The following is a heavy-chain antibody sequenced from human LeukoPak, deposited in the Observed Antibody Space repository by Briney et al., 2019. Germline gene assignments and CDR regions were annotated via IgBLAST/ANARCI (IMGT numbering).Heavy chain of an antibody. CDR1: GYTFTSYG. Sequence: ASVKVSCKAAGYTFTSYGISWVLQAPGQGLEWMGWISAYNGNTNYAQKLQGRVTMTTDTSTSTAYMELRSLRSDDTAVYYCARDSFRIVGATIDYWGQGTLVTVSS. D-gene: IGHD1-26*01. CDR2: ISAYNGNT. CDR3: ARDSFRIVGATIDY. V-gene: IGHV1-18*01. J-gene: IGHJ4*02.